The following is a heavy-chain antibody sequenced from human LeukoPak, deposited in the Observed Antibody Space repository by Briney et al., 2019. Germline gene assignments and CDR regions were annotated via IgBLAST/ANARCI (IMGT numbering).Heavy chain of an antibody. V-gene: IGHV3-30-3*01. CDR2: ISYDGSNK. D-gene: IGHD6-13*01. Sequence: QPGGSLRLSCAASGFTFSSYAMHWVRQAPGKGLEWVAVISYDGSNKYYADSVKGRFTISRDNSKNTLYLQMNSLRAEDTAVYYCARDRIAAAGLGLVYWGQGTLVTVSS. CDR3: ARDRIAAAGLGLVY. CDR1: GFTFSSYA. J-gene: IGHJ4*02.